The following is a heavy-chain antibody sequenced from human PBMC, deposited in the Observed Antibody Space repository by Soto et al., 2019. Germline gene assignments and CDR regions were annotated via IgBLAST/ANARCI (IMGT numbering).Heavy chain of an antibody. CDR2: MNGTGGST. Sequence: EVQLLESGGGLVQPGRSLRLSCAASGFTFSSYAMNWVRQAPGKGLEWVSAMNGTGGSTYYADSVKGRFSISRDNSKNTLYLQMNSLRVKDTAVFSCAKAEFSSGWSASYFDYWVQGTLVAVSP. CDR1: GFTFSSYA. CDR3: AKAEFSSGWSASYFDY. J-gene: IGHJ4*02. D-gene: IGHD6-19*01. V-gene: IGHV3-23*01.